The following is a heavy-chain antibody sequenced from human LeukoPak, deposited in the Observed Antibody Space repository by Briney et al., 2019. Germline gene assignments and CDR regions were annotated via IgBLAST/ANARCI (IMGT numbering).Heavy chain of an antibody. CDR2: IIPIFGTA. Sequence: ASVKVSCKASGGTFSSYAISWVRQAPGQGLEWMGGIIPIFGTANYAQKFQGRVTITADESTSTAYMELSSLRSEDTAVYYCARRTMAYDFWSGHNWFDPWGQGTLVTVSS. CDR3: ARRTMAYDFWSGHNWFDP. D-gene: IGHD3-3*01. J-gene: IGHJ5*02. V-gene: IGHV1-69*13. CDR1: GGTFSSYA.